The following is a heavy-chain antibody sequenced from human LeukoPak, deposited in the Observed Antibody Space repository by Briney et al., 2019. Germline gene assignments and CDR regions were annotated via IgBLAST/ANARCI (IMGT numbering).Heavy chain of an antibody. J-gene: IGHJ4*02. Sequence: PSEPLSLTCTVSGGSISSTSYYWGWIRQPPGQGLEWIGTIYYGESTYYNPSLKSRVTISVDTSKSQFSLKLSSVTAADTAVYYCARIPTMTFFDYWGQGTLVTVSS. CDR1: GGSISSTSYY. V-gene: IGHV4-39*01. D-gene: IGHD4-17*01. CDR2: IYYGEST. CDR3: ARIPTMTFFDY.